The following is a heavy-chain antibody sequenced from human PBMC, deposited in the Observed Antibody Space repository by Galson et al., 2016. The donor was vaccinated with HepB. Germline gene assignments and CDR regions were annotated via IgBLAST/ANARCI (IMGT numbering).Heavy chain of an antibody. D-gene: IGHD2-2*01. CDR2: VSRSGGHI. CDR3: AKGYLAYFTSSCCDRDVGSAA. J-gene: IGHJ4*02. CDR1: GFTFNNYA. Sequence: SLRLSCAASGFTFNNYAMSWVRQALGKGLEWVSGVSRSGGHIFYADSVKVRFSISRDNSTNTLYLQMNSLRVEDTALYYCAKGYLAYFTSSCCDRDVGSAAGGQGTLVTVSS. V-gene: IGHV3-23*01.